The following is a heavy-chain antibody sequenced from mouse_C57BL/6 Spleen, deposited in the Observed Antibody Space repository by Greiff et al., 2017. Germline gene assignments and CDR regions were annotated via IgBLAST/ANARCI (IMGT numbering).Heavy chain of an antibody. CDR3: ARGVRVYYAMDY. Sequence: EVQLVESGPELVKPGASVKIPCKASGYTFTDYNMDWVKQSHGKSLEWIGDINPNNGGTIYNQKFKGKATLTVDKSSSTAYMELRSLTSEDTAVYYCARGVRVYYAMDYWGQGTSVTVSS. CDR2: INPNNGGT. J-gene: IGHJ4*01. D-gene: IGHD1-1*01. CDR1: GYTFTDYN. V-gene: IGHV1-18*01.